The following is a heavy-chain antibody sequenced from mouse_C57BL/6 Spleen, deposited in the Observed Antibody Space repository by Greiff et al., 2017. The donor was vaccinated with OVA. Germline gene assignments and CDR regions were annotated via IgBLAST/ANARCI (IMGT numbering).Heavy chain of an antibody. D-gene: IGHD2-4*01. CDR2: IYPGDGDT. Sequence: QVQLQQSGPELVKPGASVKISCKASGYAFSSSWMNWVKQRPGKGLEWIGRIYPGDGDTNYNGKFKGKATLTADKSSSTAYMQLSSLTSEDSAVYFCARGGIYYDYDVPFDYWGQGTTLTVSS. V-gene: IGHV1-82*01. CDR1: GYAFSSSW. J-gene: IGHJ2*01. CDR3: ARGGIYYDYDVPFDY.